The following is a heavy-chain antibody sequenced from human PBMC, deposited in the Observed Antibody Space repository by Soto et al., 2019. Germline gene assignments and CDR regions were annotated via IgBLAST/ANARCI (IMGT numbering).Heavy chain of an antibody. CDR1: GYTFTNFG. Sequence: QVQLVQSGAEVKKPGASVKVSCKASGYTFTNFGISWVRQAPGQGLEWMGWISAYNGNTNSAQKFQGRVTTTKDAASGAAYMAVGSLRVDVKAVYYWGRGVTPIDSWAQGTLITVSS. V-gene: IGHV1-18*01. D-gene: IGHD2-21*02. CDR2: ISAYNGNT. CDR3: GRGVTPIDS. J-gene: IGHJ4*02.